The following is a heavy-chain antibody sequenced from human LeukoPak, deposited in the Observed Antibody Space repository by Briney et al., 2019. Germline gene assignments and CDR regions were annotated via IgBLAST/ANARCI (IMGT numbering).Heavy chain of an antibody. J-gene: IGHJ3*02. Sequence: GASVKVSCKVSGYTLTELSMHWVRQAPGKGLEWMGGFDPEDGEIIYAQKFQGRVTMTEDTSTDTAYMEPSSLRSEDTAVYYCATAVVVGDAFDIWGQGTMVTVSS. D-gene: IGHD1-26*01. CDR2: FDPEDGEI. CDR3: ATAVVVGDAFDI. CDR1: GYTLTELS. V-gene: IGHV1-24*01.